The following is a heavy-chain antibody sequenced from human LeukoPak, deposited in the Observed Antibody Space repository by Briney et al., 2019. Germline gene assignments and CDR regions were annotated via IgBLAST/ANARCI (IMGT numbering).Heavy chain of an antibody. CDR2: VYYSGST. V-gene: IGHV4-31*03. CDR3: ARKRHPPIFFDY. D-gene: IGHD2-21*01. Sequence: SETLSLTCTVSGGSISSGGYYWSWIRQHPGKGLEWIGYVYYSGSTYYNPSLKSRVTISVDTSKNQFSLKLSSVTAADTAVYYCARKRHPPIFFDYWGQGTLVTVSS. J-gene: IGHJ4*02. CDR1: GGSISSGGYY.